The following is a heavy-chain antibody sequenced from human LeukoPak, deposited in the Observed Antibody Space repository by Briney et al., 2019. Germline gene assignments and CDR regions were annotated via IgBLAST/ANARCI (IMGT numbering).Heavy chain of an antibody. J-gene: IGHJ4*02. CDR2: FDPEDGET. D-gene: IGHD3-10*01. CDR1: GYTLTEYS. V-gene: IGHV1-24*01. Sequence: ASVKVSCKVSGYTLTEYSMYWVRQAPGKGLEWMGGFDPEDGETFYPQKFQGRVTMTEDTSADTAYMELSSLTSEDTAIYYCATPITMIRRVISDFWGQGTLVTVSS. CDR3: ATPITMIRRVISDF.